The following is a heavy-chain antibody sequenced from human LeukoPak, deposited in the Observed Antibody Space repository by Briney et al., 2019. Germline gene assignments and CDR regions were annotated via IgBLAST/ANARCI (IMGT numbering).Heavy chain of an antibody. D-gene: IGHD4-17*01. V-gene: IGHV1-46*01. J-gene: IGHJ4*02. CDR3: ARRHDYGDYEPILFDY. CDR1: GYTFTSYY. CDR2: INPSGGST. Sequence: ASVKVSCKASGYTFTSYYMHWVRQAPGQGLEWMGIINPSGGSTSYAQRFQGRVTMTRDTSTSTVYMELSSLRSEDTAVYYCARRHDYGDYEPILFDYWGQGTLVTVSS.